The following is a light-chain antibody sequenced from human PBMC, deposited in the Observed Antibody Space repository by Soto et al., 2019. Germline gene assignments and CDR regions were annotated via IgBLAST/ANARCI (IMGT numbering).Light chain of an antibody. CDR3: QQYYTTPLT. Sequence: DIVMTQSPPSLAVSLGERATINCKSSQSLLYRSNNKNYLAWYQHKPGQPPKLLIYWASTRESGVPDRFSGSGSGTDFTLTISSLQAEDVAIYYCQQYYTTPLTFGGGTTVEIK. CDR1: QSLLYRSNNKNY. CDR2: WAS. J-gene: IGKJ4*01. V-gene: IGKV4-1*01.